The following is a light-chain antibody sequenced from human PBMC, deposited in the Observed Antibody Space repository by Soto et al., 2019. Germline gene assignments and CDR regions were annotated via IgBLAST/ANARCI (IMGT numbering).Light chain of an antibody. J-gene: IGKJ4*01. CDR3: LQYNSYPFT. CDR2: GAS. Sequence: DIQMTQSPSAMSASLGDRVTITCRASQGISNSLAWFQQRPGKVPKRLIYGASTLQSGAPSRFSGSASGAAFTLTISSLQPEDFATYYCLQYNSYPFTFGGGIKVDI. CDR1: QGISNS. V-gene: IGKV1-17*03.